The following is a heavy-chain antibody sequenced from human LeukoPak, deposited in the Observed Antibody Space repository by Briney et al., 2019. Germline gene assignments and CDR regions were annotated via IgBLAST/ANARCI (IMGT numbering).Heavy chain of an antibody. CDR3: ARPQRGIAVAGTYMDV. Sequence: PSETLSLTCAVYGGSFSGYYWSWIRQPPGKGLEWIGEINHSGSTNYNPSLQSRVTISVDTSKNQFSLKLSSVTAADTAVYYCARPQRGIAVAGTYMDVWGKGTTVSVSS. CDR1: GGSFSGYY. V-gene: IGHV4-34*01. J-gene: IGHJ6*03. D-gene: IGHD6-19*01. CDR2: INHSGST.